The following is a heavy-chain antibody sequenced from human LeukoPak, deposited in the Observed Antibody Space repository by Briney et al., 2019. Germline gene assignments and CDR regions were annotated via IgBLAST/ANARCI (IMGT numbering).Heavy chain of an antibody. J-gene: IGHJ4*02. CDR1: GFTFSSYW. CDR3: GRGGSGSYGDYFAS. V-gene: IGHV3-7*03. CDR2: IKQDGSET. Sequence: GGSLRLSCAASGFTFSSYWMTWVRQAPGKGLEWVANIKQDGSETYYVDSVKGRFTISGDNAKNSLYPQMNSLRAEDTALYYCGRGGSGSYGDYFASWGQGTLVTVSS. D-gene: IGHD3-10*01.